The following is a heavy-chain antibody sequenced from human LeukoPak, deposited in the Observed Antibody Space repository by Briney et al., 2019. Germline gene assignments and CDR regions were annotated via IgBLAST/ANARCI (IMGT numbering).Heavy chain of an antibody. CDR1: GGSFSGHY. J-gene: IGHJ4*02. CDR2: INHGGST. Sequence: SETLSLTCAVSGGSFSGHYWNWIRQPPGKGLEWIGEINHGGSTNYNPSLKSRVTISVDTSQKQFSLRLSSVTAADTAVYYCARESFAARWDWGQGTLVTVSS. V-gene: IGHV4-34*01. D-gene: IGHD6-6*01. CDR3: ARESFAARWD.